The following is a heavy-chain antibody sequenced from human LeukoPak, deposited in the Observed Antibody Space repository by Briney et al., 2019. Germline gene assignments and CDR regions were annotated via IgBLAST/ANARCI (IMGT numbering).Heavy chain of an antibody. CDR1: GGSFSGYY. CDR2: INHSGST. CDR3: ARAKYCSGGSCYHLDY. Sequence: SETLSLTCAVYGGSFSGYYWSWIRQPPGKGLERIGEINHSGSTNSNPSLKSRVTISVDTSKNQYSLKLSSVTAADTVVYYCARAKYCSGGSCYHLDYWGQGTLVTVSS. D-gene: IGHD2-15*01. J-gene: IGHJ4*02. V-gene: IGHV4-34*01.